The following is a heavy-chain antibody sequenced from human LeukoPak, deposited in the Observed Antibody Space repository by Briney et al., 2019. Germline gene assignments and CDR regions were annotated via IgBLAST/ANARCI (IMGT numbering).Heavy chain of an antibody. J-gene: IGHJ5*02. D-gene: IGHD4-23*01. V-gene: IGHV4-59*01. Sequence: SETLSLTCTVSGGSISSYYWSWIRQPPGKGLEWIGYIYYSGSTNYNPSPKSRVTISVDTSKNQFSLKLSSVTAADTAVYYCARYDYGGNWFPGRWFDPWGQGTLVTVSS. CDR2: IYYSGST. CDR1: GGSISSYY. CDR3: ARYDYGGNWFPGRWFDP.